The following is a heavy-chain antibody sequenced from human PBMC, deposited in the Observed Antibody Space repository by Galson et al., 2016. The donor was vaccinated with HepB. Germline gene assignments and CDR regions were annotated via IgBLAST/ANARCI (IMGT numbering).Heavy chain of an antibody. CDR1: GFPFSDYG. Sequence: SLRLSCAASGFPFSDYGMHWVRQAPGKGLEWMSVLSHDGIHEYFTDSLKGRLTISRDNSKHTLYMQLNSLRPEDTAVYYCARQGVGATMDYWGRGTLVTVSS. CDR3: ARQGVGATMDY. D-gene: IGHD1-26*01. V-gene: IGHV3-30*03. CDR2: LSHDGIHE. J-gene: IGHJ4*02.